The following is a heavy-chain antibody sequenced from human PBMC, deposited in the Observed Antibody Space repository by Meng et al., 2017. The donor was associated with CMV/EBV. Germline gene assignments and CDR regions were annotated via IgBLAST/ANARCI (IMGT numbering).Heavy chain of an antibody. D-gene: IGHD3-10*01. CDR2: INPSVGSV. CDR3: ARALRGRGSDY. CDR1: GYTFTSFY. V-gene: IGHV1-46*01. J-gene: IGHJ4*02. Sequence: SCRASGYTFTSFYLHWVLQPPGQGLEWMGLINPSVGSVHLEKKFQGRVTVTRDTSARSVYMHLSSLTSEDTAVYYCARALRGRGSDYWGQGTLVTVSS.